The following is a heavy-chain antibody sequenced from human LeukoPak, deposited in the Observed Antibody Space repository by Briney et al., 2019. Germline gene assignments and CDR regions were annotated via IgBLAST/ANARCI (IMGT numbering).Heavy chain of an antibody. V-gene: IGHV3-7*01. CDR2: INQDGSEK. CDR1: GFTFSSHW. D-gene: IGHD4-17*01. Sequence: GGSLRLSCVASGFTFSSHWMTWVRQAPGKGLEWVATINQDGSEKYYVDSVKGRFTISRDNAKNSLYLQMNSLRAEDTAVYYCGTTVTTGRRYWGQGTLVTVSS. CDR3: GTTVTTGRRY. J-gene: IGHJ4*02.